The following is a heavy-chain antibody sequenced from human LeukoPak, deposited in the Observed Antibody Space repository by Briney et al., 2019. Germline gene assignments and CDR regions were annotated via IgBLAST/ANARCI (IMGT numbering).Heavy chain of an antibody. J-gene: IGHJ4*02. D-gene: IGHD3-10*01. V-gene: IGHV1-69*06. CDR3: AREGGHGGYLDY. CDR1: GCTFSSYA. CDR2: IIPFFGTA. Sequence: SVRVCFKASGCTFSSYAISWVRQAPGQGLEWMGGIIPFFGTANYAQKFQGRVTIIAEKSTSTAYMEQSSLRCEDTAVYYCAREGGHGGYLDYWGQGTLVTVS.